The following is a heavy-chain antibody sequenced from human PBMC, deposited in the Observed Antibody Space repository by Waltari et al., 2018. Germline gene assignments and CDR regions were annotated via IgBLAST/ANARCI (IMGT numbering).Heavy chain of an antibody. D-gene: IGHD3-3*01. Sequence: QVQLQESGPGLVKPSETLSLTCAVSGYSISSGYYWGWIRQPPGKGLEWIGSIYHSGRTYYNPSLKSRVTISVDTSKNQFSLKLSSVTAADTAVYYCARDSGGYYDFWSGPSNYFDYWGQGTLVTVSS. V-gene: IGHV4-38-2*02. CDR2: IYHSGRT. J-gene: IGHJ4*02. CDR1: GYSISSGYY. CDR3: ARDSGGYYDFWSGPSNYFDY.